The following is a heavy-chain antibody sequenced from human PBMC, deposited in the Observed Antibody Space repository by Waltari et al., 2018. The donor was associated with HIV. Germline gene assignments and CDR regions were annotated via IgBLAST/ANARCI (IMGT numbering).Heavy chain of an antibody. D-gene: IGHD1-26*01. CDR2: FYYSGSP. CDR1: GGSISSGGYY. V-gene: IGHV4-31*01. CDR3: ARGSYSGSYYDY. J-gene: IGHJ4*02. Sequence: QVQLQASGPGLVKPSQTLSLTCTVSGGSISSGGYYWSWIRQHPGKGLEWIGNFYYSGSPYYNPSLKSLVTISVDTSKNQFSLKLSSVTAADTAVYYCARGSYSGSYYDYWGQGTLVTVSS.